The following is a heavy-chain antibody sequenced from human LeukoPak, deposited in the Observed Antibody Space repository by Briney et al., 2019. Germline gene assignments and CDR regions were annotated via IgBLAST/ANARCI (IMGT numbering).Heavy chain of an antibody. V-gene: IGHV1-69*04. CDR2: IIPILGIA. CDR3: ARSRSRMATSSIDY. D-gene: IGHD5-24*01. Sequence: SVTVSCKASGGTFSSYAISWVRQAPGQGLEWMGRIIPILGIANYAQKFQGRVTITADKSTSTAYMELSSLRSEDTAVYYCARSRSRMATSSIDYWGQGTLVTVSS. CDR1: GGTFSSYA. J-gene: IGHJ4*02.